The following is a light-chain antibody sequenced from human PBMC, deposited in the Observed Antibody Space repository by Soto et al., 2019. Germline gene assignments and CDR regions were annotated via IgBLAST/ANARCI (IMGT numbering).Light chain of an antibody. J-gene: IGKJ1*01. CDR1: QSVSSSY. CDR3: QKYDSAPWT. V-gene: IGKV3-20*01. Sequence: EIVLTQSRGTLSLSPGERATLYCRVSQSVSSSYLAWYQQKPGQAPRLLIYDVSNRATGIPARFSGSGSGTEFTLTINSLQPEDVATYYCQKYDSAPWTFGQGTKVDI. CDR2: DVS.